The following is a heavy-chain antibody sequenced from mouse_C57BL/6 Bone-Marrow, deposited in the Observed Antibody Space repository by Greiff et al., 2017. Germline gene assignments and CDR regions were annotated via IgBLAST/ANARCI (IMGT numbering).Heavy chain of an antibody. J-gene: IGHJ4*01. CDR3: ARNYRDAMDY. CDR2: INPNYGTT. Sequence: EVHLVESGPELVKPGASVKISCKASGYSFTDYNMNWVKQSNGTSLEWIGVINPNYGTTSYNQKFKGKATLTVDQSSSTAYMQINSLTAYDSSVYYCARNYRDAMDYWGKGTSVTVSS. D-gene: IGHD2-12*01. CDR1: GYSFTDYN. V-gene: IGHV1-39*01.